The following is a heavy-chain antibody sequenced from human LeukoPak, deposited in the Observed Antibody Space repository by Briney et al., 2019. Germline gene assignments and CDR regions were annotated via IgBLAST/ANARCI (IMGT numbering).Heavy chain of an antibody. CDR2: ISASSTYI. V-gene: IGHV3-21*01. CDR1: GFTFSSYS. J-gene: IGHJ4*02. CDR3: ARLPWGLTATQYYFDY. D-gene: IGHD2-15*01. Sequence: PGGSLRLPCAASGFTFSSYSMNWVRRAPGKGLEWVSSISASSTYIYYADSVKGRFTISRDNAKNSLYLQMNSLRAEDTALYYCARLPWGLTATQYYFDYWGQGTLVTVSS.